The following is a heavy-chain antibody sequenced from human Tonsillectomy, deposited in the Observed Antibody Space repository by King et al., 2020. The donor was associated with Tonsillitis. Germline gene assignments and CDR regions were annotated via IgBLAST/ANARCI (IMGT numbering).Heavy chain of an antibody. CDR2: ISSSSRYI. Sequence: VQLVESGGGLVKPGGSLRLSCAASGFTFSSYSMNWVRQAPGKGLEWVSSISSSSRYIYYADSLKGRFTISRDNSKNSLYLQMNSLRAEDTAVYYCAREDPGNLGPDVWGQGTTVTVSS. CDR3: AREDPGNLGPDV. D-gene: IGHD1-14*01. V-gene: IGHV3-21*01. J-gene: IGHJ6*02. CDR1: GFTFSSYS.